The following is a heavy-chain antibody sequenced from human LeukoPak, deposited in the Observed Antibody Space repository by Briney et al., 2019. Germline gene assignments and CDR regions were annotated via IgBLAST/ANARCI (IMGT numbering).Heavy chain of an antibody. CDR2: ISSSGSYI. Sequence: GGSLRLSCAASGFTFSSYSMNWVRQAPGKGLEWVSSISSSGSYIYYADSVKGRFTISRDNAKNSLYLQMNSLRAEDTAVYYCARDTGPIAAAGTQNYWGQGTLVTVSS. D-gene: IGHD6-13*01. J-gene: IGHJ4*02. CDR3: ARDTGPIAAAGTQNY. V-gene: IGHV3-21*01. CDR1: GFTFSSYS.